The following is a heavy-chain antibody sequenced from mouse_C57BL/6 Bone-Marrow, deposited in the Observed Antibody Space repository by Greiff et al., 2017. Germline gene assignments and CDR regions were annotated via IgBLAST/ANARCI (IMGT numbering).Heavy chain of an antibody. CDR2: ISSGSSTI. Sequence: EVKLVESVGGLVKPGGSLKLSCAASGFTFSDYGMHWVRQAPEKGLEWVAYISSGSSTIYYADTVKGRFTISRDNATNTLFLQMTSLRSEDTAMYYCASKSLRRYAMDYWGKGPSVTAPS. D-gene: IGHD2-12*01. CDR1: GFTFSDYG. V-gene: IGHV5-17*01. J-gene: IGHJ4*01. CDR3: ASKSLRRYAMDY.